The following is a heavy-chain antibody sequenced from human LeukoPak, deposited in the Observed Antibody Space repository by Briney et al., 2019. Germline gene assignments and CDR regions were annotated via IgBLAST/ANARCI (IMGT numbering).Heavy chain of an antibody. Sequence: ASVKVSCKVSGYTLTELSMHWVRQAPGQGLEWMGIINPSGGSTSYAQKFQGRVTMTRDMSTSTVYMELSSLRSEDTAVYYCARDLGYYFDYWGQGTLVTVSS. CDR1: GYTLTELS. CDR2: INPSGGST. CDR3: ARDLGYYFDY. J-gene: IGHJ4*02. V-gene: IGHV1-46*01.